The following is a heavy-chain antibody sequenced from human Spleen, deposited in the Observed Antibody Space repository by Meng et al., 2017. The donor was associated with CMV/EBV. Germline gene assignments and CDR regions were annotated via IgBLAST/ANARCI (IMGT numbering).Heavy chain of an antibody. V-gene: IGHV1-69*10. D-gene: IGHD4-23*01. CDR3: ARKLYPVKTANYYYYYGMDV. CDR1: GYTCTDYY. Sequence: SVKVSCKVSGYTCTDYYIHWVRQAPGQGLEWMGGVIPILGIANYAQKFQGRVTITADKSTSTAYMELSSLRSADTAVYYCARKLYPVKTANYYYYYGMDVWGQGTTVTVSS. J-gene: IGHJ6*02. CDR2: VIPILGIA.